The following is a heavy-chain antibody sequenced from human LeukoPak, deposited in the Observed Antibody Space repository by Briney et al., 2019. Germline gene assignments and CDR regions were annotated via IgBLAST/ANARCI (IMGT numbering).Heavy chain of an antibody. CDR1: GFTFYNYA. CDR2: ISDNGGST. D-gene: IGHD3-10*01. V-gene: IGHV3-23*01. CDR3: ARLGSGSLRPYHFDH. Sequence: GGSLRLSCAASGFTFYNYAMTWVRQAPGKGLEWFSGISDNGGSTYHAVSVRGRFTISRHNSKNTLYLQMNSLIAEDTAVYYCARLGSGSLRPYHFDHWGQGSLVTVPS. J-gene: IGHJ4*02.